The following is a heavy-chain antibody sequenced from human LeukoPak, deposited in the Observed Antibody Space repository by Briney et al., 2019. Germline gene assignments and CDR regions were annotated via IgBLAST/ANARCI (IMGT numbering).Heavy chain of an antibody. V-gene: IGHV3-23*01. CDR3: AGISYSGTWPVGY. CDR1: GFSFSSYA. J-gene: IGHJ4*02. Sequence: GGSLRLSCAASGFSFSSYAMSWVRQAPGKGLEWVSAVSGGGDTTYTADSVKGRFTISRDNSKNTIYLQMNTLITEDTALYYCAGISYSGTWPVGYWGQGTLVTVAA. D-gene: IGHD6-6*01. CDR2: VSGGGDTT.